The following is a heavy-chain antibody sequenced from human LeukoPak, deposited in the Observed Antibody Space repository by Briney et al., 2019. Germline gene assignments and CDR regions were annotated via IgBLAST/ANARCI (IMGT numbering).Heavy chain of an antibody. CDR3: AIFDIVVVPAATGN. J-gene: IGHJ4*02. D-gene: IGHD2-2*01. CDR1: GGTFSSYA. CDR2: IIPIFGTA. V-gene: IGHV1-69*05. Sequence: GSSVKVSCKASGGTFSSYAISWVRQAPGQGLEWMGGIIPIFGTANYAQKFQGGVTITTDESTSTAYMELSSLRSEDTAVYYCAIFDIVVVPAATGNWGQGTLVTVSS.